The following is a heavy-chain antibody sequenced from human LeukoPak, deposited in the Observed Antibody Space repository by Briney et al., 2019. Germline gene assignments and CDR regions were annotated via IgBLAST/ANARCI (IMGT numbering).Heavy chain of an antibody. V-gene: IGHV4-34*01. CDR1: GGSLSGYY. Sequence: SETLSLTCAVYGGSLSGYYWSWIRQPPGKGLEWIGEINHSGSTNYNPSLKSRVTISVDTSKNQFSLKLSSVTAADTAVYYCARASGSWNRFDYWGQGTLVTVSS. CDR2: INHSGST. CDR3: ARASGSWNRFDY. D-gene: IGHD6-13*01. J-gene: IGHJ4*02.